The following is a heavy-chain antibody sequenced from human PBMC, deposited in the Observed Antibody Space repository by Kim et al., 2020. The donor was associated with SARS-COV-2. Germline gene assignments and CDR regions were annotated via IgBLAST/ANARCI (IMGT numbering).Heavy chain of an antibody. D-gene: IGHD2-21*01. CDR2: IDGSGGTT. CDR1: GFTFTGHA. CDR3: LKGGWGWIWDY. Sequence: GGSLRLSCTASGFTFTGHAMSWVRQAPGKGLEWVSGIDGSGGTTYYVDSVKGRFSISRDDSKNTLYLQMSALRADDTAAYYCLKGGWGWIWDYWGQGTLVTVSS. V-gene: IGHV3-23*01. J-gene: IGHJ4*02.